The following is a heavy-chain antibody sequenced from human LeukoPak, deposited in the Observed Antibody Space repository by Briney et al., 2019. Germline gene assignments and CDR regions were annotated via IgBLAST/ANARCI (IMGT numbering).Heavy chain of an antibody. CDR3: ARGLTYCSSTSCYDSGAFDY. CDR2: ISDSGGTI. V-gene: IGHV3-48*03. J-gene: IGHJ4*02. D-gene: IGHD2-2*01. CDR1: GFTFSSYE. Sequence: GGSLRLSCAASGFTFSSYEMNWVRQAPGKGLEWVSYISDSGGTIYYADSVKGRFTISPVNAKNSLYLQMNSLRTEDTAVYYCARGLTYCSSTSCYDSGAFDYWGEG.